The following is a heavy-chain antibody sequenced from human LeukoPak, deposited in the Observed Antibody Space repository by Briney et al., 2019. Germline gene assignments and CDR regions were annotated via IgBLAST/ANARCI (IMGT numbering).Heavy chain of an antibody. V-gene: IGHV6-1*01. D-gene: IGHD6-13*01. Sequence: SQTLSLTCAISGDIFSGDSAAWDWIRQSQSRGLEWLGRTYYRSNLYYDYAVSVKSLITISPDTSKNQSPLQLNSVTPEDTAVYYCAREGRSAAGPWKWFDPWGQGTLVTVSS. J-gene: IGHJ5*02. CDR3: AREGRSAAGPWKWFDP. CDR1: GDIFSGDSAA. CDR2: TYYRSNLYY.